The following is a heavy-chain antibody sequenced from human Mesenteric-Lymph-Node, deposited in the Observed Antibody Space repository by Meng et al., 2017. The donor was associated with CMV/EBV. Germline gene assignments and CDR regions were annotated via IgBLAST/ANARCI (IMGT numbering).Heavy chain of an antibody. Sequence: GESLKISCAASGFTFSKYVMHWVRQAPGKGLEWVAVTSFDGDKKYYADSVKGRFTISRDNSKNTLYLEMNSLTAEDTAVYYCAGGGYNWFDPWGQGTLVTVSS. D-gene: IGHD3-10*01. CDR1: GFTFSKYV. V-gene: IGHV3-30-3*01. J-gene: IGHJ5*02. CDR3: AGGGYNWFDP. CDR2: TSFDGDKK.